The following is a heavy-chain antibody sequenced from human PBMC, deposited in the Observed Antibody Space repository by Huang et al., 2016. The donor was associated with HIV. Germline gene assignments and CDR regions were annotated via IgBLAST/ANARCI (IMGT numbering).Heavy chain of an antibody. D-gene: IGHD6-6*01. Sequence: VQLVQSGAEVKKPGESLKISCKGSGYSFSSYWIAWVRQMPGKGLEWMVSSVPEDSCTPYSRAFGGQVTSSADKSIGTAYLQWSSLKASDTAMYYCARRFSSSAGYFDYWGQGSLVTVSS. J-gene: IGHJ4*02. CDR1: GYSFSSYW. CDR2: SVPEDSCT. CDR3: ARRFSSSAGYFDY. V-gene: IGHV5-51*01.